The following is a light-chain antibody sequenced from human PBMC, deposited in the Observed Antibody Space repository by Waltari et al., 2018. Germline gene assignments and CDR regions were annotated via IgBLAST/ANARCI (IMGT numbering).Light chain of an antibody. CDR1: QSVSTS. J-gene: IGKJ2*01. Sequence: EIVLTQSPATLSLSPGERATLSCRASQSVSTSLAWYQQKHGQAPRLLIYDASNRATGVPARFSGSGSETNFSLTISSLEPEDFAIYYCQQRSRWPPMYTFGQGTKLEIK. CDR3: QQRSRWPPMYT. V-gene: IGKV3-11*01. CDR2: DAS.